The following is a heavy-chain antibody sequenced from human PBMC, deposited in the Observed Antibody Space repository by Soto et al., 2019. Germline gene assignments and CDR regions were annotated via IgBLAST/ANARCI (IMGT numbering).Heavy chain of an antibody. CDR2: ISAYNVNT. D-gene: IGHD2-15*01. CDR3: ARDLPIYCSGGSCYSVDY. Sequence: ASVKVSCKASGYTFTSYGISWVRQAPGQGLEWIGWISAYNVNTNYAQMLQGRVTMTTDTSTSTAYMELRSLRSDDTALYYCARDLPIYCSGGSCYSVDYWGQGTLVTVSS. J-gene: IGHJ4*02. CDR1: GYTFTSYG. V-gene: IGHV1-18*01.